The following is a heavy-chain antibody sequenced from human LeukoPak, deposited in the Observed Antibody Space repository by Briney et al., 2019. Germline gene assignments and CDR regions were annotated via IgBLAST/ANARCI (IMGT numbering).Heavy chain of an antibody. J-gene: IGHJ6*03. V-gene: IGHV1-18*01. CDR2: ISAYNGNT. CDR3: ASDRSNYVYYYYYMDV. Sequence: ASVKVSCKASGYTFTSDGISWGRHAPGQGLEWMGGISAYNGNTNYAQKLQGRVTMTTDTSTSTDYMELRSLRSDDTAVYYCASDRSNYVYYYYYMDVWGKGTTVTVFS. CDR1: GYTFTSDG. D-gene: IGHD4-11*01.